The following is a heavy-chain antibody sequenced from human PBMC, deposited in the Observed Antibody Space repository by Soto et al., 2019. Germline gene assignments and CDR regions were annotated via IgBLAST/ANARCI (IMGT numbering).Heavy chain of an antibody. J-gene: IGHJ4*02. CDR3: ARWYVATLGRRYSGSDLGYFDH. CDR1: GYTFTTHA. V-gene: IGHV1-3*01. Sequence: ASVKLSCKASGYTFTTHAIHWVRQAPGQRLEWMGWIDAGNGNTKYSQNFQGRVTMTRDTSTSTVYMELSSLRSEDTAVYYCARWYVATLGRRYSGSDLGYFDHWGQGTLVTVSS. D-gene: IGHD5-12*01. CDR2: IDAGNGNT.